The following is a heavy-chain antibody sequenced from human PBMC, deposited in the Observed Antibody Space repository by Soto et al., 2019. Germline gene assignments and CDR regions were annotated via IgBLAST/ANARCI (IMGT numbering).Heavy chain of an antibody. CDR1: YGSISSNDW. CDR3: ARGSGWRVDP. J-gene: IGHJ5*02. D-gene: IGHD3-10*01. Sequence: QVQLEESGPGLVKPSETLSLTCAVSYGSISSNDWWSWVRQPPGKGLEWIGEIYQSGSTNYNPSLESRVTISLGRSKNPFSLKLTSVTAADTAVYYCARGSGWRVDPWGQGALVTVSS. V-gene: IGHV4-4*02. CDR2: IYQSGST.